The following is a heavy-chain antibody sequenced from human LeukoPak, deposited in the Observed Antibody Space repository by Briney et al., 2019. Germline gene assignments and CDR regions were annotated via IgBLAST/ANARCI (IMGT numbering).Heavy chain of an antibody. J-gene: IGHJ4*02. D-gene: IGHD3-9*01. CDR3: ARDHPYYDILTGYYISGTDY. Sequence: GGSLRLSCAASGFTFSSYGMNWVRQAPGKGLEWVSSISSSGSYIYYADSVKGRFTISRDNAKNSLYLQMNSLRAEDTAVYYCARDHPYYDILTGYYISGTDYWGQGTLVTVSS. CDR2: ISSSGSYI. CDR1: GFTFSSYG. V-gene: IGHV3-21*01.